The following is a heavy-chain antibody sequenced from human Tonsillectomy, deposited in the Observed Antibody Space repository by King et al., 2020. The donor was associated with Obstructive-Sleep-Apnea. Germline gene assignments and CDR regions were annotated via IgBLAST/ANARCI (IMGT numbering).Heavy chain of an antibody. Sequence: VQLVESGGGVVQPGRSLRLSCAASGFTFSSYAMHWVRQAPDKGLEWVAVISYDGSNKYYADSVKGRFTISRDNSKNTLYLQMNSLRAEDTAVYYCARDPLMVRGAFRPYNWFDPWGQGTLVTVSS. CDR1: GFTFSSYA. D-gene: IGHD3-10*01. CDR3: ARDPLMVRGAFRPYNWFDP. J-gene: IGHJ5*02. CDR2: ISYDGSNK. V-gene: IGHV3-30-3*01.